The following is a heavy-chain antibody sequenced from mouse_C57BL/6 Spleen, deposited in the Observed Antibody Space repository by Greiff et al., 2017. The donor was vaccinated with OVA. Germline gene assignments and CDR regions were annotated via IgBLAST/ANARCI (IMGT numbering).Heavy chain of an antibody. CDR3: ARYDDGYSWDFDV. Sequence: EVQVVESGGGLVQPGGSLSLSCAASGFTFTDYYMSWVRQPPGQALEWLGFIRNKANGYTTESSASVKGRFTISRDNSQSILYLQLNALRAEDSATYYCARYDDGYSWDFDVWGTGTTVTVSS. J-gene: IGHJ1*03. CDR2: IRNKANGYTT. D-gene: IGHD2-3*01. CDR1: GFTFTDYY. V-gene: IGHV7-3*01.